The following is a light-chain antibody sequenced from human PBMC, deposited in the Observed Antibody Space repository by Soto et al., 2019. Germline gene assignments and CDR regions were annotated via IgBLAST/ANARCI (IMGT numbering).Light chain of an antibody. CDR3: QQYNNWPPGAT. V-gene: IGKV3-15*01. J-gene: IGKJ3*01. CDR2: YAS. Sequence: EIVMTQSPATLSVSPGERATLSCRASRTVSNNLAWYQQKPGQAPRLLIYYASTRATGIPARFSGSGSGTEFTLTISSLQSADFAVYYCQQYNNWPPGATFVPGTKVDIK. CDR1: RTVSNN.